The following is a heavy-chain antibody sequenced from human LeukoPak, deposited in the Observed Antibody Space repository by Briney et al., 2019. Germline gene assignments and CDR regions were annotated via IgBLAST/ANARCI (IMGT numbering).Heavy chain of an antibody. Sequence: ASVKVSCKASGYTFTRYDIKWVRQATGQGLEWMGWMNPNSGNTGYAQKFQGRVTITRKTSINTAYMELSSLRSEDTAVYYCARTPRNGYIEGYWGQGTLVTVSS. V-gene: IGHV1-8*03. J-gene: IGHJ4*02. CDR2: MNPNSGNT. CDR1: GYTFTRYD. CDR3: ARTPRNGYIEGY. D-gene: IGHD5-24*01.